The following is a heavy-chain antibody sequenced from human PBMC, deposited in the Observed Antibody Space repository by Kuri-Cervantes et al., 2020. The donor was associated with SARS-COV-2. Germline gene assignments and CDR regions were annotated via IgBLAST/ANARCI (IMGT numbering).Heavy chain of an antibody. D-gene: IGHD2-2*01. Sequence: GESLKISCAAPGFTFSSYAMHWVRQAPGKGLEWVAVISYDGSNKYYADSVKGRFTISRDNSKNTLYLQMNSLRAEDTAVYYCAREGDIVVVHDAFDIWGQGTMVTVSS. CDR1: GFTFSSYA. CDR3: AREGDIVVVHDAFDI. J-gene: IGHJ3*02. V-gene: IGHV3-30-3*01. CDR2: ISYDGSNK.